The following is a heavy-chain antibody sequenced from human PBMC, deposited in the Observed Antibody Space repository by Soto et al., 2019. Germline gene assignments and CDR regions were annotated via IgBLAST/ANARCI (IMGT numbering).Heavy chain of an antibody. CDR3: ARSPTHFNYVWGNSTY. CDR2: IDHSGGT. D-gene: IGHD3-16*01. V-gene: IGHV4-34*01. Sequence: SETLSLTRAVFAESFSGYSWSWVRQPRGKGLEWIGEIDHSGGTNYNPSLKSRVTISVDRSKKQFSLKLRPVTAADTAVYYCARSPTHFNYVWGNSTYWGQGTLVTVSS. J-gene: IGHJ4*02. CDR1: AESFSGYS.